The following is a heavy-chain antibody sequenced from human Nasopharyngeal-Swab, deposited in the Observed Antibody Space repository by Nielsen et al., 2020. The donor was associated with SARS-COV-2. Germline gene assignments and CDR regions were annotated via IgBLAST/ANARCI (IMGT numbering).Heavy chain of an antibody. Sequence: VRQMPGKGLEWMGRIDPSGSYTNYSPSFQGHVTISADKSISTAYLQWSSLKASDTAMYYCARQAAAAPYGWFDPWGQGTLVTVSS. CDR2: IDPSGSYT. D-gene: IGHD6-13*01. V-gene: IGHV5-10-1*01. CDR3: ARQAAAAPYGWFDP. J-gene: IGHJ5*02.